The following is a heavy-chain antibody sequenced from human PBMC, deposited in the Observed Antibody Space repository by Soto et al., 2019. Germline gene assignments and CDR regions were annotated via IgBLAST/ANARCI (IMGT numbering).Heavy chain of an antibody. CDR1: GGSISSSSYY. CDR3: ASLYDFWSGYYTGYYYYYMDV. CDR2: IYYSGST. J-gene: IGHJ6*03. Sequence: SETLSLTCTVSGGSISSSSYYWGWIRQPPGKGLEWIGSIYYSGSTYYNTSLKSRVTISVDTSKNQFSLKLSSVTAADTAVYYCASLYDFWSGYYTGYYYYYMDVWGKGTTVTVSS. D-gene: IGHD3-3*01. V-gene: IGHV4-39*01.